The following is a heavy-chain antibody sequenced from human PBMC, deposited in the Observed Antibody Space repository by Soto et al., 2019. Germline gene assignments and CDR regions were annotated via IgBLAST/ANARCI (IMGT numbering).Heavy chain of an antibody. CDR3: ARDRTPELGIAAAGTWLDP. Sequence: PSETLSLTCTVSGVSISNYYWSWIRQPAGKGLEWIGRLSTSGNTNYSPSLKSRVTMSLDTSKDQFSLMLNSVTAADTAVYYCARDRTPELGIAAAGTWLDPWGQGTLVTVSS. D-gene: IGHD6-13*01. J-gene: IGHJ5*02. CDR1: GVSISNYY. V-gene: IGHV4-4*07. CDR2: LSTSGNT.